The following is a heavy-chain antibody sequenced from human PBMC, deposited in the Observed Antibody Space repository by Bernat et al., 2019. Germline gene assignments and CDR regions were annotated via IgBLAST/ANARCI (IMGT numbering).Heavy chain of an antibody. V-gene: IGHV3-74*01. J-gene: IGHJ4*02. CDR2: INSDGSYT. CDR3: ARGGVTFGGVIAQ. Sequence: EVQLVESGGGLVQPGGSLRLSCAASGFTFNTLWMYWVRQAPGKGLVWVSRINSDGSYTTYADSVKCRFTISRDNAKNTLYLQMNSLRAEDTAVYCCARGGVTFGGVIAQWGQGTLVTVSS. D-gene: IGHD3-16*02. CDR1: GFTFNTLW.